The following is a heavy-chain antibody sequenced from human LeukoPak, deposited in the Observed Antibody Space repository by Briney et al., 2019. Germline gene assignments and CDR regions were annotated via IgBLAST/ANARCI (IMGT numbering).Heavy chain of an antibody. CDR1: GYTFTGYY. CDR3: ARAYGSGSYSDY. J-gene: IGHJ4*02. Sequence: GASVKVTCKASGYTFTGYYMHWVRQAPGQGLEWMGWINPNSGGTNYAQKFQGRVTMTRDTSISTAYMELSRLRSDDTAVYYCARAYGSGSYSDYWGQGTLVTVSS. CDR2: INPNSGGT. D-gene: IGHD3-10*01. V-gene: IGHV1-2*02.